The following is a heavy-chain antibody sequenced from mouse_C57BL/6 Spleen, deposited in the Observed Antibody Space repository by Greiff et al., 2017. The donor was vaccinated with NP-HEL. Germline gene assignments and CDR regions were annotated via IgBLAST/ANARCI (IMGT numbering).Heavy chain of an antibody. V-gene: IGHV5-17*01. D-gene: IGHD2-4*01. J-gene: IGHJ4*01. CDR2: ISSGSSTI. Sequence: DVKLVESGGGLVKPGGSLKLSCAASGFTFSDYGMHWVRQAPEKGLEWVAYISSGSSTIYYADTVKGRFTISRDNAKNTLFLQMTSLRSEDTAMYYCARQGGYDYDEGGAMDYWGQGTSVTVSS. CDR1: GFTFSDYG. CDR3: ARQGGYDYDEGGAMDY.